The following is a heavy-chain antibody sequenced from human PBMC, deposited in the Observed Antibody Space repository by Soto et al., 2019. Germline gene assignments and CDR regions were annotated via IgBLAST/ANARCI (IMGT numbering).Heavy chain of an antibody. CDR3: ATRASGGYFFQY. CDR2: ILPIFKTP. CDR1: GDTLNNYA. J-gene: IGHJ4*02. V-gene: IGHV1-69*01. D-gene: IGHD5-12*01. Sequence: QVQLVQSGAEVKKPGSSVKVSCKASGDTLNNYAINWVRQAPGQGLEWMGGILPIFKTPTYAQKFQGRVTIAADESTSTAYMEVSSLRSDDTAVYFCATRASGGYFFQYWGQGTLVTVSS.